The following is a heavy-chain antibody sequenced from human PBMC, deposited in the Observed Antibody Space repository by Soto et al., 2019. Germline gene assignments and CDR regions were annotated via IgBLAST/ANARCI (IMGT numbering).Heavy chain of an antibody. CDR2: ISSAGNTK. D-gene: IGHD3-22*01. CDR3: SKDHDSSGYYITSDY. J-gene: IGHJ4*02. V-gene: IGHV3-30*18. CDR1: GFTFSNYG. Sequence: QVQLVESGGAVVQPGRSLRLSCAASGFTFSNYGMHWVRQAPGKGLEWVAVISSAGNTKYYADSVKGRFNISRDNSKNTIYLQMDSLRVEDTAVYYCSKDHDSSGYYITSDYWGQGTLVTVSS.